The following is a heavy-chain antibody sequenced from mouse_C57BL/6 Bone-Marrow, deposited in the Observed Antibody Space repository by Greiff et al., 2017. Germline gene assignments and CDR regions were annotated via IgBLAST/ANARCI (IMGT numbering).Heavy chain of an antibody. CDR1: GYTFTSYW. CDR3: SRSAYDIRRGFYYAMDD. Sequence: VQLQQSGAELVKPGASVKMSCKASGYTFTSYWITWVKQRPGQGLEWIGDIYPGSGSTNYNEKFKCKATLTVDPSSSTAYMQLSSLTSEDSAVYYCSRSAYDIRRGFYYAMDDWGQGTSVTVSS. J-gene: IGHJ4*01. D-gene: IGHD2-3*01. CDR2: IYPGSGST. V-gene: IGHV1-55*01.